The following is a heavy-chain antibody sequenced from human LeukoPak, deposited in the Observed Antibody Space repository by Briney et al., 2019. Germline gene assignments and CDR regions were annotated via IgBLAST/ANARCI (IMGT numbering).Heavy chain of an antibody. Sequence: GESLKISCKGSGYTFTNYWIAWVRQMPGEGLEWMGIIYPGDSDTRYSPSFQGQVTFSADKSVSTAYLQWSSLKASDTAMYYCARRHDDSSGHAFNYWGQGTLVTVSS. D-gene: IGHD3-22*01. J-gene: IGHJ4*02. CDR2: IYPGDSDT. CDR3: ARRHDDSSGHAFNY. V-gene: IGHV5-51*01. CDR1: GYTFTNYW.